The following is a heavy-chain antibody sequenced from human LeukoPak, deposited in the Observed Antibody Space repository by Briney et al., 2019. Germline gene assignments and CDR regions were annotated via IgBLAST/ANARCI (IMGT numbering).Heavy chain of an antibody. Sequence: GGSLRLSCAASGFTFSNAWMSWVRQAPGKGLEWVGRIKSKIHGGTTDYVAPVKGRFTVSRDDSKNTLYLQMNSLRAEDTAVYYCASAPYGGQAYWGQGTLVTVSS. J-gene: IGHJ4*02. D-gene: IGHD4/OR15-4a*01. CDR3: ASAPYGGQAY. V-gene: IGHV3-15*01. CDR1: GFTFSNAW. CDR2: IKSKIHGGTT.